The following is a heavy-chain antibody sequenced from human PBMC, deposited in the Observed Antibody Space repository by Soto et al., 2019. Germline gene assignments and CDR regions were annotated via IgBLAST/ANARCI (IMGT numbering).Heavy chain of an antibody. CDR2: SIPIFGTA. V-gene: IGHV1-69*13. CDR3: ARDHLDYHYGMDV. Sequence: SVKVSCKASGCTFSSYAISWVRQAPGQGLEWMGGSIPIFGTANYAQKFQGRVTITADESTSTAYMELSSLRSEDTAVYYCARDHLDYHYGMDVWGQGTRVPVSS. J-gene: IGHJ6*02. CDR1: GCTFSSYA.